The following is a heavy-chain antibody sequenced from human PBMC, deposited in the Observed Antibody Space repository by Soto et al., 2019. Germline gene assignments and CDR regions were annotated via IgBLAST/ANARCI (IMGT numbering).Heavy chain of an antibody. V-gene: IGHV4-4*02. CDR2: IYHSGST. CDR1: GGSISSSNW. D-gene: IGHD3-16*02. CDR3: ARVGLYDYVWGSYRLIDY. Sequence: SETLSLTCAVSGGSISSSNWWSWVRQPPGKGLEWIGEIYHSGSTNYNPSLKSRVTISVDKSKNQFSLKLSSVTAADTAVYYCARVGLYDYVWGSYRLIDYSGQGTLVTVST. J-gene: IGHJ4*02.